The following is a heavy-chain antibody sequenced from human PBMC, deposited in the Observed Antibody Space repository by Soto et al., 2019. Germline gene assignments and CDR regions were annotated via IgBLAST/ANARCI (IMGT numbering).Heavy chain of an antibody. Sequence: SESLSITSAVYGGSLSCYYWSWIRQPPGKGLEWIGEINHSGSTNYNPSLKSRVTISVDTSKNQFSLKLSSVTAADTAVYYCARAAFYYGSGSLYYYYYGMDVWGQGITVTVSS. J-gene: IGHJ6*02. CDR1: GGSLSCYY. CDR3: ARAAFYYGSGSLYYYYYGMDV. D-gene: IGHD3-10*01. V-gene: IGHV4-34*01. CDR2: INHSGST.